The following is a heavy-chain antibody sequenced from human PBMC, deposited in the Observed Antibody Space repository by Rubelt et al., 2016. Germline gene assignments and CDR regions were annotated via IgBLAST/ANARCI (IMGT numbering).Heavy chain of an antibody. J-gene: IGHJ2*01. Sequence: SGSTYYNPSLKSRVTISVDTSKNQFSLKLSSVTAADTAVYYCARDIVSSWFDFNSYWFFDLWGRGTLVTVSS. V-gene: IGHV4-39*07. CDR3: ARDIVSSWFDFNSYWFFDL. CDR2: SGST. D-gene: IGHD6-13*01.